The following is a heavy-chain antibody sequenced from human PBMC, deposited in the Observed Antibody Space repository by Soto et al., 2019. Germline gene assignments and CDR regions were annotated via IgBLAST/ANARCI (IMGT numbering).Heavy chain of an antibody. Sequence: PSETLSLTCTVSGGSISSGGYYWSWIRQHPGKGMEWIGYIYYSGSTYYNPSLKSRVTISVDTSKNQFSLKLSSVTAADTAVYFCASAGRSTAMAGGYYFDYWGQGTLVTVSS. V-gene: IGHV4-31*03. J-gene: IGHJ4*02. D-gene: IGHD5-18*01. CDR1: GGSISSGGYY. CDR3: ASAGRSTAMAGGYYFDY. CDR2: IYYSGST.